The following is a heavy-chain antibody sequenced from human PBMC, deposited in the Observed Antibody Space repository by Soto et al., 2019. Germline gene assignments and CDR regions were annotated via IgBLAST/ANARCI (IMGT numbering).Heavy chain of an antibody. CDR1: GFTFSNYW. CDR2: IKQDGSEK. Sequence: EVQLVESGGGLVQPGGSLRLSCAASGFTFSNYWMNWVRQAPGKGLEWVANIKQDGSEKYYVDSVKGRFTISRDNTKNSLYLQMNSLRAEDTAVYYCAREQLQVVIPDYWGQGTLVTVSS. D-gene: IGHD2-21*01. V-gene: IGHV3-7*01. CDR3: AREQLQVVIPDY. J-gene: IGHJ4*02.